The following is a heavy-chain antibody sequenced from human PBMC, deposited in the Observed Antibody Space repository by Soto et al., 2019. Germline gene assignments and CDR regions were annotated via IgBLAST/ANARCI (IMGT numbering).Heavy chain of an antibody. V-gene: IGHV3-23*01. Sequence: GSLRLSCTASGFNFTYNAMSWVRQAPGKGLQWVSTVSGNGENTYYAESVRGRFTISRDTSKNTLYLQVNSLRVEDTAVYYCARSRTAITAAGTNWGQGTLVTVSS. CDR3: ARSRTAITAAGTN. CDR2: VSGNGENT. J-gene: IGHJ4*02. D-gene: IGHD6-13*01. CDR1: GFNFTYNA.